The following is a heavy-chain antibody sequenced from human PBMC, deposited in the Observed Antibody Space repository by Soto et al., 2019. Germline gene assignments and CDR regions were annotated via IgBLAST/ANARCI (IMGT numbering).Heavy chain of an antibody. CDR3: TRQRYNWNGFYDY. J-gene: IGHJ4*02. Sequence: PGGSLRLSCAASGFTFSSYAMSWVRQASGKGLEWVGRIRSKANSYATAYAASVKGRFTISRDDSKNTAYLQMNSLKTEDTAVYYCTRQRYNWNGFYDYWGQGTLVTVSS. D-gene: IGHD1-1*01. CDR2: IRSKANSYAT. V-gene: IGHV3-73*01. CDR1: GFTFSSYA.